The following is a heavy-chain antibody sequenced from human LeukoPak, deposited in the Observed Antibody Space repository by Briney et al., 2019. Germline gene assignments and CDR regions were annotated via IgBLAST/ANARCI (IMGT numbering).Heavy chain of an antibody. CDR2: IYYSGST. V-gene: IGHV4-59*01. CDR3: ARDRYYYGSGSYYMDV. CDR1: GGSISSYY. J-gene: IGHJ6*03. Sequence: PSETLSLTCTVFGGSISSYYWSWIRQPPGKGLEWIGYIYYSGSTNYNPSLKSRVTISVDTSKNQFSLKLSSVTAADTAVYYCARDRYYYGSGSYYMDVWGKGTTVTVSS. D-gene: IGHD3-10*01.